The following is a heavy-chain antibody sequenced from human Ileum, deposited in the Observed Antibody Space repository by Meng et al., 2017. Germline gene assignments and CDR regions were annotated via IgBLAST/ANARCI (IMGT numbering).Heavy chain of an antibody. CDR2: ISSSGSTI. CDR3: ARDGVIEMATISWRADYYYGMDV. D-gene: IGHD5-24*01. V-gene: IGHV3-48*03. CDR1: GFTFSSYE. J-gene: IGHJ6*02. Sequence: GGSLRLSCAASGFTFSSYEMNWVRQAPGKGLEWVSYISSSGSTIYYADSVKGRFTISRDNAKNSLYLQMNSLRAEDTAVYYCARDGVIEMATISWRADYYYGMDVWGQGTTVTVSS.